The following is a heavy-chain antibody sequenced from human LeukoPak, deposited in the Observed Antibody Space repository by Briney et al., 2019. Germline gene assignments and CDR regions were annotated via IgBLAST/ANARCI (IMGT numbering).Heavy chain of an antibody. D-gene: IGHD1-1*01. CDR1: GYTFTSYH. J-gene: IGHJ4*02. CDR2: MNPNNSDI. V-gene: IGHV1-8*01. Sequence: ASVKVSCKASGYTFTSYHINWVRQATGQGLEWVGWMNPNNSDIGYAQKFQGRVTMTRSTSIGTAYMELSSLRSEDTAIYYCVRVPPGTTIYAXWGQGTLVTVSS. CDR3: VRVPPGTTIYAX.